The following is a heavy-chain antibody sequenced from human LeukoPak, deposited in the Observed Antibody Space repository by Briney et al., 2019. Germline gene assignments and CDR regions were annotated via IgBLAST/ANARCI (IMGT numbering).Heavy chain of an antibody. V-gene: IGHV1-69*13. CDR3: ARDVYFGSGIAGPPFRMDV. CDR1: GGTFSSYA. Sequence: GASVKVSCKASGGTFSSYAISWVRQAPGQGLEWMGGIIPIFGTANYAQKFQGRVTITADESTSTAYMELSSLRSEDTAVYYCARDVYFGSGIAGPPFRMDVWGKGTTVTISS. D-gene: IGHD3-10*01. CDR2: IIPIFGTA. J-gene: IGHJ6*04.